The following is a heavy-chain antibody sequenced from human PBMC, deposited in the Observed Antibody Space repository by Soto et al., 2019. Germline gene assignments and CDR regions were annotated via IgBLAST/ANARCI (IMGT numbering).Heavy chain of an antibody. J-gene: IGHJ6*02. Sequence: PWWSLRLSCAASGFTFSSYAMHWFRQAPGKGLEWVAVIPYDGSNKYYADSVKGRFTISRDNSKNTLYLQMNSLRAEDTAVYYCARSLPSGSYYYYYYGMDVWGQGTTVTVSS. D-gene: IGHD1-26*01. CDR3: ARSLPSGSYYYYYYGMDV. CDR2: IPYDGSNK. CDR1: GFTFSSYA. V-gene: IGHV3-30-3*01.